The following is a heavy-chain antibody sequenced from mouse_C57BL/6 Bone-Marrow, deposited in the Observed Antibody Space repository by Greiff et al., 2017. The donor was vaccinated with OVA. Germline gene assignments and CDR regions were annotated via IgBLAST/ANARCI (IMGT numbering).Heavy chain of an antibody. J-gene: IGHJ4*01. V-gene: IGHV1-80*01. D-gene: IGHD1-2*01. Sequence: VQLQESGAELVKPGASVKISCKASGYAFSSYWMNWVKQRPGKGLEWIGQIYPGDGDTNYNGKFKGKATLTADKSSSTAYMQLSSLTSEDSAVYFCARGAATYYAMDYWGQGTSVTVSS. CDR2: IYPGDGDT. CDR3: ARGAATYYAMDY. CDR1: GYAFSSYW.